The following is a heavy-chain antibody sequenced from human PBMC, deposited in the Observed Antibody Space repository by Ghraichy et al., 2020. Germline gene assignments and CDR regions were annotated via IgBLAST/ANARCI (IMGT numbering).Heavy chain of an antibody. D-gene: IGHD3-10*01. CDR2: ISSSSSYI. J-gene: IGHJ5*02. CDR1: GFTFSSYS. CDR3: ARAGITEIPLDGFDP. V-gene: IGHV3-21*01. Sequence: GGSLRLSCAASGFTFSSYSMNWVRQAPGKGLEWVSSISSSSSYIYYADSVKGRFTISRDNAKNSLYLQMNSLRAEDTAVYYCARAGITEIPLDGFDPWGQGTLVTVSS.